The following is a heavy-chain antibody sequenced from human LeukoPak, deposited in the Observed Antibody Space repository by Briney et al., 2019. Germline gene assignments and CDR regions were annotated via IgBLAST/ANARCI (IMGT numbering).Heavy chain of an antibody. CDR3: ARSIMGGGAIDY. D-gene: IGHD3-10*01. Sequence: PRGSLRVSCAASGFTSTSHWLNWVRPTPGKGREWVGNIKHVGSEKYHMDSGKGRFTISRNNAKSSLYLQMNSLRAEVTALSYCARSIMGGGAIDYWGQGTQVTVSS. J-gene: IGHJ4*02. V-gene: IGHV3-7*03. CDR2: IKHVGSEK. CDR1: GFTSTSHW.